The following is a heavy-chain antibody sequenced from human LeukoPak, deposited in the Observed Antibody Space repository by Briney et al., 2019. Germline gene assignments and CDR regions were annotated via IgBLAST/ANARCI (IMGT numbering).Heavy chain of an antibody. Sequence: VQPGGSLRLSCAASGFSFSSYSMNWVRQAPGKGLEWVSYISSSSSTIYYADSVKGRFTISRDNAKKSLYLQMNSLRDEDTAVYYCAGEYSSSWFGGWFDPWGQGTLVTVSS. CDR1: GFSFSSYS. CDR2: ISSSSSTI. J-gene: IGHJ5*02. V-gene: IGHV3-48*02. D-gene: IGHD2-2*01. CDR3: AGEYSSSWFGGWFDP.